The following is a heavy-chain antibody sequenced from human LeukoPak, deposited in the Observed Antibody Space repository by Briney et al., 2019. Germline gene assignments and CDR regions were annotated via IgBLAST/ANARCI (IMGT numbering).Heavy chain of an antibody. CDR3: AKSMTLQWRGFFDL. CDR1: GFTFSSYA. V-gene: IGHV3-23*01. D-gene: IGHD6-19*01. CDR2: ISGSGGNT. J-gene: IGHJ2*01. Sequence: GGSLRLSCAASGFTFSSYAMTWVRQAPGKGLEWVSAISGSGGNTYYADSVRGRFTISRDNSKNTLYLQKNSLRADDTAIYYCAKSMTLQWRGFFDLWGRGTHVTVSS.